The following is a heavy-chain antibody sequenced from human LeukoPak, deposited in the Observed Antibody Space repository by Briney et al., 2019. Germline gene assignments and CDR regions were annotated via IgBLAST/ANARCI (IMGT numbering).Heavy chain of an antibody. CDR1: GGSISSSSYY. CDR3: ARGRTYYYDSSGYPIHLFDY. D-gene: IGHD3-22*01. CDR2: VYYSGSA. J-gene: IGHJ4*02. Sequence: SETLSLTCTVSGGSISSSSYYWGWIRQPPGKGLEWIGSVYYSGSAYYNPSLKSRVTISVDTSKNQFSLKLSSVTAADTAVYYCARGRTYYYDSSGYPIHLFDYWGQGTLVTVSS. V-gene: IGHV4-39*07.